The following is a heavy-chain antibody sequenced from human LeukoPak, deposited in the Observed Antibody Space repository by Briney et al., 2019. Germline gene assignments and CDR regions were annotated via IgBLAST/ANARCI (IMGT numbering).Heavy chain of an antibody. Sequence: SGPTLVKPTQTLTLTCTTSGFSLTSTALGVGWLRQPPGKALEWLALIYWNDDDLYSPSLRARLTITKDTSKNQVVLTMTNMDPVDTATYYCARLSRSPSFSMTTLTTFDNWGQGTLVTVSS. D-gene: IGHD4-17*01. CDR2: IYWNDDD. CDR1: GFSLTSTALG. CDR3: ARLSRSPSFSMTTLTTFDN. J-gene: IGHJ4*02. V-gene: IGHV2-5*01.